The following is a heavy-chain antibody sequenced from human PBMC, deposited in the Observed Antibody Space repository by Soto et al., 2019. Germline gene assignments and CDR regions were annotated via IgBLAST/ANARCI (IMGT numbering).Heavy chain of an antibody. D-gene: IGHD3-22*01. CDR1: GYTFTSYA. J-gene: IGHJ3*02. V-gene: IGHV1-3*01. CDR3: ARDYYYDSSGSILRGDQAFEI. CDR2: INAGNGNT. Sequence: ASVKVSCKASGYTFTSYAMNWVRQAPGQRLEWMGWINAGNGNTNYAQKLQGRVTMTTDTSTSTAYMELRSLRSDDTAVYYCARDYYYDSSGSILRGDQAFEIWGQGTMVTVSS.